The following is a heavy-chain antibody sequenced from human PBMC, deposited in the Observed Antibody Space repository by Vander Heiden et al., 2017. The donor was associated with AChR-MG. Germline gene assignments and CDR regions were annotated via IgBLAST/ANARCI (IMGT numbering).Heavy chain of an antibody. V-gene: IGHV4-39*01. J-gene: IGHJ4*02. CDR3: ARNYGGNPGAFDY. CDR2: SYYSGST. CDR1: GGSISSSSYY. D-gene: IGHD4-17*01. Sequence: QLQLQESGPGLVKPSETLSLTCTVSGGSISSSSYYWGWIRQPPGKGLEWIGSSYYSGSTYYNPSLKSRVTISVDTSKNQFSLKLSSVTAADTAVYYCARNYGGNPGAFDYWGQGTLVTVSS.